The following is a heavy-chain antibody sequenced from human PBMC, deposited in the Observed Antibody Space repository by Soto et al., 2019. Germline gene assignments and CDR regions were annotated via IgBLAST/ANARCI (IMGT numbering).Heavy chain of an antibody. CDR3: AREELDY. Sequence: EVQLVESGGGLVKPGGSLRLSCAASGFTFSSFTMHWVRQAPGKGLEWVASISRSSIYIYYSDSLKGRVTISRDNAKNSLYLHMDSPRVEDTAIYYRAREELDYWGQGTLVTVSS. V-gene: IGHV3-21*02. CDR1: GFTFSSFT. D-gene: IGHD1-1*01. CDR2: ISRSSIYI. J-gene: IGHJ4*02.